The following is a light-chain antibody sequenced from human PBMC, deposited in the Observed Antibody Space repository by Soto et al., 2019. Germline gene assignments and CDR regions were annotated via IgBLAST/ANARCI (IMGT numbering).Light chain of an antibody. J-gene: IGKJ5*01. V-gene: IGKV2-30*01. CDR2: KVS. Sequence: DVVMTQSPLSLPVTLGQPASISCRSSQSLVYSDGNTYLNWFQQRPGHSPRRLIYKVSNRDSGVPDRFSGSGSGTDFTLKISRVEAEDVGVYYCMQGAHWPITLGQGTRLEIK. CDR1: QSLVYSDGNTY. CDR3: MQGAHWPIT.